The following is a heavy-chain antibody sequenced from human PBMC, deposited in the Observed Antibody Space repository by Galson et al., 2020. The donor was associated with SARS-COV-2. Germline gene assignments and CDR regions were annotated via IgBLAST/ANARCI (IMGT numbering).Heavy chain of an antibody. D-gene: IGHD1-26*01. Sequence: ETSETLSLTCTVSGGSISTYYWNWIRQPPGKGLEWIGYIYFTGIGGYNPSLRSRVTISVDTSKDQFSLNLKSVTAADTAVYYCARGSGGSRPNFDNWGQGALVTVSS. CDR3: ARGSGGSRPNFDN. J-gene: IGHJ4*02. CDR2: IYFTGIG. CDR1: GGSISTYY. V-gene: IGHV4-59*01.